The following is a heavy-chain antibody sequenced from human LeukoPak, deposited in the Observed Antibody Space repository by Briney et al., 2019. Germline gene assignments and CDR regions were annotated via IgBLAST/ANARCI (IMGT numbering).Heavy chain of an antibody. CDR3: ARTRSPGGALDI. CDR2: IYYSGST. V-gene: IGHV4-59*01. J-gene: IGHJ3*02. CDR1: GGSISSYY. Sequence: SGTLSLTCTVSGGSISSYYWSWIRQPPGKGLEWIGYIYYSGSTNYNPSLKSRVTISVDTSKNQFSLKLSSVTAADTAVYYCARTRSPGGALDIWGQGTMVTVSS. D-gene: IGHD3-10*01.